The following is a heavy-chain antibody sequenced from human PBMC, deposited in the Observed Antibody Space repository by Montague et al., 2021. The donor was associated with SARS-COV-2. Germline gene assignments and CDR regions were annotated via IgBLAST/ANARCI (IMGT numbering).Heavy chain of an antibody. CDR2: INASGGT. CDR3: GRGVVAATPVVDY. D-gene: IGHD2-15*01. V-gene: IGHV4-4*07. CDR1: GDSISSFY. J-gene: IGHJ4*02. Sequence: SETLSLTCTVSGDSISSFYWNWIRQPAGKGLEWIGRINASGGTXXXPSXKSRVTMSVDTSKNQFSLKLNSVTAADTTVYYCGRGVVAATPVVDYWGRGTLVTVSS.